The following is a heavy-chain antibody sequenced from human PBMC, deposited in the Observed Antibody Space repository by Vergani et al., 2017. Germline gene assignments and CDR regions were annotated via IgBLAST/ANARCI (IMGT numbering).Heavy chain of an antibody. CDR1: GGSISSGGYY. V-gene: IGHV4-31*11. J-gene: IGHJ4*02. CDR3: ATIGYRRWGYYFDY. Sequence: QVQLQESGPGLVKPSQTLSLTCAVSGGSISSGGYYWSWIRQHPGKGLEWIGYIYYSGSTYYNPSLKSRVTISVDESRNLFSLSLNSVTAADTAVYYCATIGYRRWGYYFDYWGQGILVTVSS. CDR2: IYYSGST. D-gene: IGHD2-2*02.